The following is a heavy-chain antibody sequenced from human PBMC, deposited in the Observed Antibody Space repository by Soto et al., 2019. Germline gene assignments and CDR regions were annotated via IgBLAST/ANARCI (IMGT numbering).Heavy chain of an antibody. CDR1: GGSISSYY. CDR2: IYYSGST. Sequence: SETLSLTCTVSGGSISSYYWSWIRQPPGKGPEWIGYIYYSGSTNYNPSLKSRVTISVDTSKNQFSLKLSSVTAADTAVYYCARIALVYGSGSYHTTQDWFDPWGQGTLVTVSS. D-gene: IGHD3-10*01. CDR3: ARIALVYGSGSYHTTQDWFDP. V-gene: IGHV4-59*01. J-gene: IGHJ5*02.